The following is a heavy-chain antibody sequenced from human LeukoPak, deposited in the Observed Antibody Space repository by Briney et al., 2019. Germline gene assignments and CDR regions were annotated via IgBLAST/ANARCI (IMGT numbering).Heavy chain of an antibody. CDR1: GGSLSSADFY. D-gene: IGHD5-12*01. V-gene: IGHV4-31*03. J-gene: IGHJ6*04. CDR3: ARDRYSGYDWDFYYYGMDV. CDR2: NHYSGRT. Sequence: PSETLSLTCSVSGGSLSSADFYWSWVRQHPGTGLEWLGHNHYSGRTYYNPSLKSRVSISLNTSKNQFSLKLGSVTAADTAVYYCARDRYSGYDWDFYYYGMDVWGKGTTVTVSS.